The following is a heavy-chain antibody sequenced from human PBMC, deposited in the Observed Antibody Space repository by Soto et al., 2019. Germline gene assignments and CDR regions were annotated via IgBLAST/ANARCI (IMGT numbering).Heavy chain of an antibody. Sequence: ASVKVSCKTSGYTFTSYGISWVRQAPGEGLEWMRWISAYSGNTKYAQKLQGRVTMTTDTSTSTAYMELSSLSSDDPAVYYCARSVLVDTAMVTSPDYWGQGTLVTVSS. CDR1: GYTFTSYG. D-gene: IGHD5-18*01. CDR3: ARSVLVDTAMVTSPDY. V-gene: IGHV1-18*04. J-gene: IGHJ4*02. CDR2: ISAYSGNT.